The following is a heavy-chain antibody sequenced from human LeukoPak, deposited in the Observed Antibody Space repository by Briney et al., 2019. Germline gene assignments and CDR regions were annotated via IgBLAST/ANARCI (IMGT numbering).Heavy chain of an antibody. V-gene: IGHV3-23*01. Sequence: GGSLRLSCAASGFTFSSYAMSWVRQAPGKGLEWVSTISGSGGSTCYADSVKGRFTISRDNSKNTLYLQMNSLRAEDTAVYYCAKAIGPYYYDSSGYSDAFGYWGQGTLVTVSS. CDR2: ISGSGGST. J-gene: IGHJ4*02. CDR1: GFTFSSYA. D-gene: IGHD3-22*01. CDR3: AKAIGPYYYDSSGYSDAFGY.